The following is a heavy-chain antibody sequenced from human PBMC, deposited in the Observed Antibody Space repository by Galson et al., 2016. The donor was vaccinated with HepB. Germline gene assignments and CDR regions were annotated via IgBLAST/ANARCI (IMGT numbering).Heavy chain of an antibody. CDR1: GFMFSTYA. Sequence: SLRLSCAASGFMFSTYAMYWVRQAPGKGLEWVAIILYDGSHKYYADSVKGRFTISRDNSKNTLYLQMSSLRGEDTAVYYCARVEAIYYYYMDVWGKGTTVTVSS. CDR3: ARVEAIYYYYMDV. J-gene: IGHJ6*03. D-gene: IGHD5-24*01. CDR2: ILYDGSHK. V-gene: IGHV3-30-3*01.